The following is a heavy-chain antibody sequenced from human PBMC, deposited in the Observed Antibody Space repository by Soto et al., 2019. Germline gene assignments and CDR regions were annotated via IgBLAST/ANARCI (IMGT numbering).Heavy chain of an antibody. CDR3: ARLEHNFGPHDY. CDR1: GYTFSSYG. D-gene: IGHD1-1*01. CDR2: ISVHNGYT. J-gene: IGHJ4*02. Sequence: QVQLAQSGAEVKKPGASVTVSCKASGYTFSSYGISWVRQAPGQGLEWVGWISVHNGYTKYATELQGRVTMTTDTSSSTAYMERRSLRSDDSAVYFCARLEHNFGPHDYWGQGTLVTVTS. V-gene: IGHV1-18*01.